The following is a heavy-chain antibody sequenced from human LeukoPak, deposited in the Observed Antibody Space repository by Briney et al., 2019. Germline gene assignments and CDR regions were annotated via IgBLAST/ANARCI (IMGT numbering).Heavy chain of an antibody. CDR3: ARQGVVYCSSTSCYYYYYYMDV. CDR2: INHSGST. Sequence: PSETLSLTCAVYGGSFSGYYWSWIRQPPGKGLEWIGEINHSGSTNYSPSLKSRVTISVDTSKNQFSLKLSSVTAADTAVYYCARQGVVYCSSTSCYYYYYYMDVWGKGTTVTVSS. D-gene: IGHD2-2*01. V-gene: IGHV4-34*01. J-gene: IGHJ6*03. CDR1: GGSFSGYY.